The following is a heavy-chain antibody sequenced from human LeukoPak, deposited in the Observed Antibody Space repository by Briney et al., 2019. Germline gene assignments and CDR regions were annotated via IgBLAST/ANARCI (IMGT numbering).Heavy chain of an antibody. V-gene: IGHV1-2*02. Sequence: GPSVKVSCKASGYTFTGYYMHWVRQAPGQGLEWMGWINPNSGGTNYAQKFQGRVTMTRDTSISTAYMELSRLRSDDTVVYYCARVSGSYSPPDYWGQGALVTVSS. J-gene: IGHJ4*02. CDR3: ARVSGSYSPPDY. D-gene: IGHD1-26*01. CDR1: GYTFTGYY. CDR2: INPNSGGT.